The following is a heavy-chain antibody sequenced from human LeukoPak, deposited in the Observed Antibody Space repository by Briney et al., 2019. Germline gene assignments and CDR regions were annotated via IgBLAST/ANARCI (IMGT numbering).Heavy chain of an antibody. Sequence: ASVKVSCKASGGTFSSYGISWVRQAPGQGLEWMGWISAYNGNTNYAQKLQGRVTMTTDTSTSTAYMELRSLRSDDTAVYYCALRYYYGSGNLLFYFDYWGRGTLVTVSS. V-gene: IGHV1-18*04. D-gene: IGHD3-10*01. CDR3: ALRYYYGSGNLLFYFDY. CDR2: ISAYNGNT. J-gene: IGHJ4*02. CDR1: GGTFSSYG.